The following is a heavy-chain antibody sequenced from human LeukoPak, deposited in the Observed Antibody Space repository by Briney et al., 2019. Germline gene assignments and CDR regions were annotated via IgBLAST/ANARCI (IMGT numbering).Heavy chain of an antibody. CDR3: ARDVDYYDSSGYYFDAFDI. D-gene: IGHD3-22*01. Sequence: GGSLRLSCAASRFTFSSYWMSWVRQAPGKGLEWVANIKQDGSEKYYVDSVKGRFTISRDNAKNSLYLQMNSLRAEDTAVYYCARDVDYYDSSGYYFDAFDIWGQGTMVTVSS. V-gene: IGHV3-7*01. CDR2: IKQDGSEK. J-gene: IGHJ3*02. CDR1: RFTFSSYW.